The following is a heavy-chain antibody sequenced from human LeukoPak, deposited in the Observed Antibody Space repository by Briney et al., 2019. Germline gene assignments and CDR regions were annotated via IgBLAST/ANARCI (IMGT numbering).Heavy chain of an antibody. CDR1: GFTFFTYA. CDR3: AKEFSYRPRDAFDI. J-gene: IGHJ3*02. Sequence: PSGGSLRLSCAASGFTFFTYAMSWVRQAPGKELEWVSGISGGGGSTYYADSVKGRFIISRDNSKSTLYLEMSSLRAEDTAVYYCAKEFSYRPRDAFDIWGQGTMVTVSS. CDR2: ISGGGGST. D-gene: IGHD3-16*02. V-gene: IGHV3-23*01.